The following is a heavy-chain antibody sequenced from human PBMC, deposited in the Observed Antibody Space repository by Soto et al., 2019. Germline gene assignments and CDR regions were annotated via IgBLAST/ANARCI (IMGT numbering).Heavy chain of an antibody. CDR2: INHSGST. D-gene: IGHD2-2*01. CDR1: GGSSSGYY. CDR3: ARSTRRHFYY. J-gene: IGHJ4*02. V-gene: IGHV4-34*01. Sequence: SETLSLTCAVYGGSSSGYYWSWIRQPPGKGLEWIGEINHSGSTNYNPSLKSRVTISVDTSKNQFSLKLSSVTAADTAVYYCARSTRRHFYYWGQGTLVTVSS.